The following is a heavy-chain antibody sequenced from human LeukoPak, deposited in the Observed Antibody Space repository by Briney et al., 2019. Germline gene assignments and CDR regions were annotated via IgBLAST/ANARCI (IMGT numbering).Heavy chain of an antibody. V-gene: IGHV1-18*01. D-gene: IGHD3-22*01. J-gene: IGHJ4*02. CDR2: ISAYNGNT. CDR1: GYTFTAYS. Sequence: ASVKVSCKASGYTFTAYSMNWVRQAPGQGLEWMGWISAYNGNTNYAQKLQGRVTMTTDTSTSTAYMELRSLRSDDTAVYYCARMDSAGITMIVVVPYYFDYWGQGTLVTVSS. CDR3: ARMDSAGITMIVVVPYYFDY.